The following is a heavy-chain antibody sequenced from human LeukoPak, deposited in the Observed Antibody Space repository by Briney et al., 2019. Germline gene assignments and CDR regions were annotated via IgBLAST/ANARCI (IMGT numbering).Heavy chain of an antibody. Sequence: GASVKVSCKASGYTFTSYGISWVRQAPGQGLEWMGWISAYNGNTNYAQKLQGRVTMTTDTSTSTAYMELRSLRSDDTAVYYCARDSGTHDFWSGYHNYYYYGMDVWGQGTTVTVSS. CDR1: GYTFTSYG. CDR2: ISAYNGNT. D-gene: IGHD3-3*01. V-gene: IGHV1-18*01. J-gene: IGHJ6*02. CDR3: ARDSGTHDFWSGYHNYYYYGMDV.